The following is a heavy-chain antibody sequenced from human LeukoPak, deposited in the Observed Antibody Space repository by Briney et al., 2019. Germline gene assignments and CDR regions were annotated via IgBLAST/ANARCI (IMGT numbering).Heavy chain of an antibody. J-gene: IGHJ3*02. V-gene: IGHV3-23*01. CDR2: ISGSGGGT. CDR1: GVTFSSYV. CDR3: VQEGPRGLAFDI. Sequence: GGSLRLSYEASGVTFSSYVMSWVRQAPGKGPEWVSGISGSGGGTYYADSVKGRFAISRDNSKNTLYLQMNSLRAEDTAVYYCVQEGPRGLAFDIWGQGTKVTVSS.